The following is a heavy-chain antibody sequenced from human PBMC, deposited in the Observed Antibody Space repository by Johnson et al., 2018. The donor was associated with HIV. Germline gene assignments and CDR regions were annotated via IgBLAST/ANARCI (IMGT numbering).Heavy chain of an antibody. CDR2: IRSKAYGGTT. Sequence: VLLVESGGGLVQPGRSLRLSCTASGFTFGDYAMSWVRQAPGKGLEWVGFIRSKAYGGTTEYAASWKGRFTISRDDSKSIAYLQMNSLKTEDTAVYYCTSEWELLQDAFDIWGQGTMVTVSS. D-gene: IGHD1-26*01. CDR1: GFTFGDYA. CDR3: TSEWELLQDAFDI. V-gene: IGHV3-49*04. J-gene: IGHJ3*02.